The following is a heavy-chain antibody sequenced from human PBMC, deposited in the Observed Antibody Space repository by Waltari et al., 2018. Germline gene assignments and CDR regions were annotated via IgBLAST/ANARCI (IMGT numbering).Heavy chain of an antibody. V-gene: IGHV3-53*01. CDR3: ARERYSHYYYYYGMDV. J-gene: IGHJ6*02. Sequence: EVQLVESGGGLIQPGGSLRLSCAASGFTVSSNYMSWVRQAPGKGLGWVSVSYSGGSTYYADSVKGRFTISRDNSKNTLYLQMNSLRAEDTAVYYCARERYSHYYYYYGMDVWGQGTTVTVSS. CDR1: GFTVSSNY. CDR2: SYSGGST. D-gene: IGHD3-9*01.